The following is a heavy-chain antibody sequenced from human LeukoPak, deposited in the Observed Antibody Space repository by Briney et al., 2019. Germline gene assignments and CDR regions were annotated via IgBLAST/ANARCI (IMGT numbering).Heavy chain of an antibody. CDR1: GFTFRHYS. D-gene: IGHD2-15*01. CDR3: ARERRSGGSCYSPQAFDI. J-gene: IGHJ3*02. Sequence: GGSLRLSCAASGFTFRHYSLNWVRQSPRKGLEWVSSISSSSSYIYYADSVKGQFTISRDNAKNSLYLQMNSLRAEDTAVYYCARERRSGGSCYSPQAFDIWGQGTMVTVSS. V-gene: IGHV3-21*01. CDR2: ISSSSSYI.